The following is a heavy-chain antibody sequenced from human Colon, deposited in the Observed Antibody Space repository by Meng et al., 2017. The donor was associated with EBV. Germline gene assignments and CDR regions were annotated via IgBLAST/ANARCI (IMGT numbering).Heavy chain of an antibody. D-gene: IGHD4-17*01. CDR1: GGSISSGNHY. J-gene: IGHJ2*01. CDR3: ASLYGDSSVWYLDL. V-gene: IGHV4-31*03. CDR2: IYYSGST. Sequence: QLQLQESGSGLVKPSXXXXXXCXVSGGSISSGNHYWSWIRQHPGKGLEYIGYIYYSGSTYYNPSLKSRVIISVDTSKNQFSLRLNSVTAADTAVYYCASLYGDSSVWYLDLWGRGTLVTVSS.